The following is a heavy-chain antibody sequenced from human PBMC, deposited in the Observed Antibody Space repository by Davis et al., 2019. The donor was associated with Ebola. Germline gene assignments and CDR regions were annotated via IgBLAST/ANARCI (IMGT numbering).Heavy chain of an antibody. J-gene: IGHJ6*02. D-gene: IGHD2-15*01. Sequence: AASVKVSCKASGYTFTGYYMHWVRQAPGQGLEWMGWINPNSGGTNYAQKLQGRVTMTTDTSTSTAYMELRSLRSDDTAVYYCARMGYCSGGSCYFSDYYYYGMDVWGQGTTVTVSS. V-gene: IGHV1-2*02. CDR3: ARMGYCSGGSCYFSDYYYYGMDV. CDR1: GYTFTGYY. CDR2: INPNSGGT.